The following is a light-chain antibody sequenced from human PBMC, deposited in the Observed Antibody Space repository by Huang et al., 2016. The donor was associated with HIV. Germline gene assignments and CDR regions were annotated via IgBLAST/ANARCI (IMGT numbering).Light chain of an antibody. CDR3: QQYDSSPSWT. CDR2: GAS. CDR1: QSVSRSY. Sequence: EIVLTQSPGTLSLSPGERATLSCRTSQSVSRSYLAWYQQKPGQAPRLLILGASRRATGNPDRFSGSGSGTDFTLTLSRREPEDVSVYFCQQYDSSPSWTFGQGTKVEIK. V-gene: IGKV3-20*01. J-gene: IGKJ1*01.